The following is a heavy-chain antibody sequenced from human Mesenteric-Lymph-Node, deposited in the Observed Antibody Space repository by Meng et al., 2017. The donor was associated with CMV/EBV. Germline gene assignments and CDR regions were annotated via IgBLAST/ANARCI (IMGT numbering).Heavy chain of an antibody. J-gene: IGHJ5*02. V-gene: IGHV3-9*01. CDR3: ARDRHCSSSGPLDL. D-gene: IGHD2-2*01. Sequence: SLKISCAASGFAIDESAMHWVRQAPGKALEWVSVISWNSGEIDYADSVKGRFPISRDNAKNSLFLEMNSLRAEDTALYYCARDRHCSSSGPLDLWGQGTLVNVSS. CDR2: ISWNSGEI. CDR1: GFAIDESA.